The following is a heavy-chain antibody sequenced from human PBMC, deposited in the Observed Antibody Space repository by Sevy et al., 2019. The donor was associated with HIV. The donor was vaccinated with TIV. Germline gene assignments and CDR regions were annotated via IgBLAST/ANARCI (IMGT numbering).Heavy chain of an antibody. Sequence: GGSLRLSCTASGFIFSNYAMTWVRQAPGKGLEWVSGISGSGDDRYYADSVKGRFTISRDNSNNTLSLQMNSLRAEDTAVYYCARDLRDGYNFDYWGQGTLVTVSS. J-gene: IGHJ4*02. D-gene: IGHD5-12*01. CDR1: GFIFSNYA. CDR3: ARDLRDGYNFDY. V-gene: IGHV3-23*01. CDR2: ISGSGDDR.